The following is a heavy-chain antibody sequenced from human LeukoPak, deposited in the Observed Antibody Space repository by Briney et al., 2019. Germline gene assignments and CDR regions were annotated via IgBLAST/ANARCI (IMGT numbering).Heavy chain of an antibody. V-gene: IGHV3-23*01. J-gene: IGHJ4*02. D-gene: IGHD3-22*01. CDR2: LRFGGGNP. CDR1: GFTFSSYA. CDR3: AKFPYDTGGYCDY. Sequence: GGSLRLSCAASGFTFSSYAMSWVRQAPGKGLEWVSSLRFGGGNPYYADSVKGRFTLSRDNSRNTLYLQMNNLRAEDTALYYCAKFPYDTGGYCDYWGQGNLFTVSS.